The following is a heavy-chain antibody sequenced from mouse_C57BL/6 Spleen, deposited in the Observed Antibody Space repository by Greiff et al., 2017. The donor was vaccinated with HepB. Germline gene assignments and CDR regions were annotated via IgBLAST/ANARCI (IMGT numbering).Heavy chain of an antibody. CDR1: GYTFTSYW. Sequence: QVQLQQSGAELVKPGASVKLSCKASGYTFTSYWMHWVKQRPGQGLEWIGMIHPNSGSTNYNEKFKSKATLTVDKSSSTAYMQLSSLTSEDSAVYYGARYYYGSSYGYWGQGTTLTVSS. J-gene: IGHJ2*01. D-gene: IGHD1-1*01. CDR2: IHPNSGST. CDR3: ARYYYGSSYGY. V-gene: IGHV1-64*01.